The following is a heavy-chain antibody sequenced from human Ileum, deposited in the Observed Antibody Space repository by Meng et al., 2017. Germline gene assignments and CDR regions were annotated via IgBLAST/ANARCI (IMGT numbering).Heavy chain of an antibody. J-gene: IGHJ1*01. CDR2: ISRSSYI. V-gene: IGHV3-69-1*01. CDR1: GFPFYNYA. D-gene: IGHD2-15*01. Sequence: GESLKISCAASGFPFYNYAMNWVRQAPGKGLEWVSTISRSSYIYYADSVKGRFSIARDNAEKSLYLQMNSLRAEDSAVYFCATSSCSGGSCYFIAWGQGTLVTGAS. CDR3: ATSSCSGGSCYFIA.